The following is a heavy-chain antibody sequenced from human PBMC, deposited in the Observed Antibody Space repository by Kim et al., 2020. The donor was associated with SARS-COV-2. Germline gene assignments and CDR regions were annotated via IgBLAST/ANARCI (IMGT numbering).Heavy chain of an antibody. CDR2: ISYDGSNK. D-gene: IGHD6-19*01. J-gene: IGHJ4*02. Sequence: GGSLRLSCAASGFTFSSYGMHWVRQAPGMGLEWVAVISYDGSNKYYADSVKGRFTISRDNSKNTLYLQMNSLRAEDTAVYYCAKPPPPELIAVAGTGYYFNDWRQGTLVTVSS. CDR3: AKPPPPELIAVAGTGYYFND. V-gene: IGHV3-30*18. CDR1: GFTFSSYG.